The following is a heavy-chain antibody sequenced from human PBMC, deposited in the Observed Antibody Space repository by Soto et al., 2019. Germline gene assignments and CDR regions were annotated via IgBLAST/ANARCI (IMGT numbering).Heavy chain of an antibody. CDR2: IIGSGGNT. CDR1: GFTFSNYA. Sequence: PGGSLRLSCAAYGFTFSNYAMSWVRQAPGKGLEWVSAIIGSGGNTYYADSVKGRFTISRDNSKNTLYLQMDSLRAEDTAVYYCAKDRGSSGWVLFDYWGQGTLVTVSS. D-gene: IGHD6-19*01. CDR3: AKDRGSSGWVLFDY. J-gene: IGHJ4*02. V-gene: IGHV3-23*01.